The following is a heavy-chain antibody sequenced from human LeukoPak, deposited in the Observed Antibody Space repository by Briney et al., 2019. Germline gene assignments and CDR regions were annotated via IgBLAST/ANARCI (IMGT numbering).Heavy chain of an antibody. J-gene: IGHJ4*02. V-gene: IGHV3-23*01. CDR2: ISGSGGST. Sequence: PGGSLRLSCAASGFTFSSYAMSWVRQAPGKGLEWVSAISGSGGSTYYADSVKGRFTISRDNSKNTLYLQMNSLRAEDTALYYCAKVSFYDSSGYDFDYWGQGTLVTVSS. CDR1: GFTFSSYA. CDR3: AKVSFYDSSGYDFDY. D-gene: IGHD3-22*01.